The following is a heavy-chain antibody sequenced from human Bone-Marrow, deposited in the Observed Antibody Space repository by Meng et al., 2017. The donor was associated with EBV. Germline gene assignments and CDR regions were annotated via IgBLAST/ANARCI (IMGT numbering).Heavy chain of an antibody. Sequence: QVQLKQWAARWLRPSETLLLTCAVYGGSFIGYYWSWISQPPGKGLEWIGEINHSGSTNYNPSLKRRVTISVDTSKNQFSLKLSYVTAADTAVYYCARFRAFDIWGQGTMVTVSS. CDR2: INHSGST. V-gene: IGHV4-34*01. CDR3: ARFRAFDI. J-gene: IGHJ3*02. CDR1: GGSFIGYY.